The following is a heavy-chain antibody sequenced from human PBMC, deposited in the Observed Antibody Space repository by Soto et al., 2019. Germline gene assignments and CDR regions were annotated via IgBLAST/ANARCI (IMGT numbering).Heavy chain of an antibody. D-gene: IGHD4-17*01. CDR1: VGAISSGSYY. V-gene: IGHV4-31*03. CDR3: ARDPSNYGQGN. J-gene: IGHJ4*02. Sequence: QVQLQESGPGLVKPSQTLSLTCTVSVGAISSGSYYWSWIRQHPVKGLEWIGYINYSGITYYNPSLKSRVTISIDTSKNQFSLNLSSVTAADTAVYYCARDPSNYGQGNWGQGTLVTVSS. CDR2: INYSGIT.